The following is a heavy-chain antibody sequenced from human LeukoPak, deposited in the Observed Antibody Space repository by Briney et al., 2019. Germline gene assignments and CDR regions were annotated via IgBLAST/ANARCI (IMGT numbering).Heavy chain of an antibody. CDR3: AKDPDSSGWYLLTY. J-gene: IGHJ4*02. Sequence: PGGSLRLSCAASGFTFSSYAMSWVRQAPGKGLEWVSAISGSGGSTYYADSVKGRFTISRDNSKNTLYLQMNSLRAEDTAVYYCAKDPDSSGWYLLTYWGQGTLVTVSS. V-gene: IGHV3-23*01. D-gene: IGHD6-19*01. CDR1: GFTFSSYA. CDR2: ISGSGGST.